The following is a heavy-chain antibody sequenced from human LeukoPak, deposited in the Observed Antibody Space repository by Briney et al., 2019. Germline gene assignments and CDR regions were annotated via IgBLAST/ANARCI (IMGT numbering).Heavy chain of an antibody. Sequence: SETLSLTCTVSGGSISSYYWSWIRQPAGRGLEWIGRIYTSGNTNYNPSLKSRVTMSVDTSKNQFSLKLSSVTAADTAVYYCARGTEIQLNSYYYNYIDVWGKGTTVTVSS. CDR2: IYTSGNT. CDR3: ARGTEIQLNSYYYNYIDV. D-gene: IGHD5-18*01. J-gene: IGHJ6*03. V-gene: IGHV4-4*07. CDR1: GGSISSYY.